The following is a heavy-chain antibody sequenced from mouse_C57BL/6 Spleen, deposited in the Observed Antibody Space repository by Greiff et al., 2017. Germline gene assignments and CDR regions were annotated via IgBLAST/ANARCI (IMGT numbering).Heavy chain of an antibody. CDR1: GYTFTSYW. J-gene: IGHJ1*03. V-gene: IGHV1-69*01. Sequence: VQLQQPGAELVMPGASVKLSCKASGYTFTSYWMHWVKQRPGQGLEWIGEIDPSDSYPNYNQKFKGKSTLTVDKSSSTAYMQLSSLTSEDSSVYYCARGGGYFDVWGTGTTVTVSS. CDR2: IDPSDSYP. CDR3: ARGGGYFDV.